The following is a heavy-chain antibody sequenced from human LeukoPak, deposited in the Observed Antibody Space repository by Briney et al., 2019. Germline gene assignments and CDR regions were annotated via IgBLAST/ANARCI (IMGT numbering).Heavy chain of an antibody. CDR3: AKDLAAAYGGVDY. CDR1: GFTFDDYA. CDR2: ISWNSGSI. D-gene: IGHD6-13*01. J-gene: IGHJ4*02. Sequence: PGGSLRLSCAASGFTFDDYAMHWGRQAPGKGLEWVSGISWNSGSIGYADSVKGRFTISRDNAKNSLYLQMNSLRAEDTALYYCAKDLAAAYGGVDYWGQGTLVTVSS. V-gene: IGHV3-9*01.